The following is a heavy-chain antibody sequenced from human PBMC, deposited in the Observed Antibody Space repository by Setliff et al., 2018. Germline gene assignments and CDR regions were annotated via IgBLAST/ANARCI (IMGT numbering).Heavy chain of an antibody. Sequence: ASVKVSCKASGYTFTSYGFSWVRQAPGQGLEWMGWISVYNGKTKYAQKFQGRVTMTRNSSISTAYMELSSLRSEDTAVYYCARTRGLDVWGQGTTVTVSS. V-gene: IGHV1-18*01. CDR1: GYTFTSYG. J-gene: IGHJ6*02. CDR2: ISVYNGKT. CDR3: ARTRGLDV.